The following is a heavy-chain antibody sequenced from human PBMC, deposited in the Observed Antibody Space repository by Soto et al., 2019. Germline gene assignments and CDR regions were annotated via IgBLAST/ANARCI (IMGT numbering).Heavy chain of an antibody. V-gene: IGHV1-8*01. CDR2: MNPNSGNT. J-gene: IGHJ3*02. CDR1: GYTFTSYD. D-gene: IGHD4-17*01. CDR3: ARDSIYYGGNSSLAFDI. Sequence: ASVKVSCKASGYTFTSYDINCVRQATGQGLEWMGWMNPNSGNTGYAQKFQGRVTMTRNTSISTAYMELSRLRSDDTAVYYCARDSIYYGGNSSLAFDIWGQGTMVTVSS.